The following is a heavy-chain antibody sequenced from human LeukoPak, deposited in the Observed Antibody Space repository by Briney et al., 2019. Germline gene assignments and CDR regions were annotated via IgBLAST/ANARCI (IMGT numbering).Heavy chain of an antibody. CDR1: GYTFTGYY. V-gene: IGHV1-2*02. J-gene: IGHJ4*02. D-gene: IGHD5-12*01. CDR3: ARRHNDDSGYDSTHFDY. CDR2: INPNSGGT. Sequence: ASVKVSCNASGYTFTGYYTHWVRQAPGQGLEWMGWINPNSGGTNYAQKFQGRVTMTRDTSISTAYMELSSLRSEDTAVYYCARRHNDDSGYDSTHFDYWGQGTLVTVSS.